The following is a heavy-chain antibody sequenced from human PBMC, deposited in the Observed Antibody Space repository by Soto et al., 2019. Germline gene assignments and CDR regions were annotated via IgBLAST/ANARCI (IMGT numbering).Heavy chain of an antibody. D-gene: IGHD2-15*01. CDR1: GYTFTSYG. J-gene: IGHJ5*02. CDR3: ARERYCSGGSCYSNWFDP. V-gene: IGHV1-18*01. CDR2: ISAYNGNT. Sequence: QVQLVQSGAEVKKPGASVKVSCKASGYTFTSYGISWVRQAPGQGLEWMGWISAYNGNTNYAQKLQGRVTMTTDTXTXTXXMELRSLRSDDTAVYYCARERYCSGGSCYSNWFDPWGQGTLVTVSS.